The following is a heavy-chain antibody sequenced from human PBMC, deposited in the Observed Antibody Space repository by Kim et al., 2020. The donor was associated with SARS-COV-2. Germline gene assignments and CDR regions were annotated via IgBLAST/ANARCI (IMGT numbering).Heavy chain of an antibody. CDR2: INPSGGST. J-gene: IGHJ5*02. CDR1: GYTFTSYY. V-gene: IGHV1-46*01. D-gene: IGHD3-22*01. Sequence: ASVKVSCKASGYTFTSYYMHWVRQAPGQGLEWMGIINPSGGSTSYAQKFQGRVTMTRDTSTSTVYMELSSLRSEDTAVYYCARGTMIVVAPSLAWFDPWGQGTLVTVSS. CDR3: ARGTMIVVAPSLAWFDP.